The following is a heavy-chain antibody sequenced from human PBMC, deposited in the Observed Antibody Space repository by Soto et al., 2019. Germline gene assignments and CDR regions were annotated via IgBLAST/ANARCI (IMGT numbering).Heavy chain of an antibody. Sequence: QVQLVQSGAEVKKPGYSVKVSCKASGGTFSSSAISWVRQAPGQGLEWMGGIIPLFGTAKYAQKFQGRVTITADESTSKAYMELSSLRSEDTAVYYCARDLLGSDYYGSGSYLYYFDYWGQGTLVTVSS. CDR2: IIPLFGTA. V-gene: IGHV1-69*01. CDR1: GGTFSSSA. CDR3: ARDLLGSDYYGSGSYLYYFDY. D-gene: IGHD3-10*01. J-gene: IGHJ4*02.